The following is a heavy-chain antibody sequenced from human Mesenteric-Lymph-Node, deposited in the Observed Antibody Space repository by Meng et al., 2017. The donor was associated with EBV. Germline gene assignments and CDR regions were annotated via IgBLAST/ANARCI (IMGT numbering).Heavy chain of an antibody. CDR3: ARREASSPGWFDP. J-gene: IGHJ5*02. V-gene: IGHV4-39*01. D-gene: IGHD6-13*01. CDR2: IYYSGST. CDR1: GGSISSSNYY. Sequence: GAGLLTHAAPLSLTCTASGGSISSSNYYWGWIRKPPGKGLEWIGSIYYSGSTHYNPSLKSRVTISEDTSKNQFSLKVSSVIAADTAVYYCARREASSPGWFDPWGQGTLVTVSS.